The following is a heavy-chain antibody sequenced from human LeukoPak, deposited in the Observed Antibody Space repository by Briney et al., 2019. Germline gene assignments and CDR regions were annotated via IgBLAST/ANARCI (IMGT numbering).Heavy chain of an antibody. J-gene: IGHJ6*02. D-gene: IGHD3-10*01. CDR2: ISNDGYNK. V-gene: IGHV3-30*03. Sequence: GGSLRLSCVGPGFTFSRYGMHWVRQAPGKGLEWVAFISNDGYNKYFADSVRGRFTISRDNSKNALYLQINSLRAEDTAVYYCARDSYGSGTYGMDVWGQGTTVTVSS. CDR3: ARDSYGSGTYGMDV. CDR1: GFTFSRYG.